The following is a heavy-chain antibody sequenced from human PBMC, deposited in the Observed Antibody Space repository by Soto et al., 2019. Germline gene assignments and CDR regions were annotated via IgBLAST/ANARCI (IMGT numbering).Heavy chain of an antibody. Sequence: LRLSCAASGFTFSNAWMSWVRQAPGKGLEWVGRIKSKTDGGTTDYAAPVKGRFTISRDDSKNTLYLQMNSLKTEDTAVYYCATASPGRYYYYGMDVWGQGTTVTVSS. CDR1: GFTFSNAW. V-gene: IGHV3-15*01. J-gene: IGHJ6*02. CDR2: IKSKTDGGTT. CDR3: ATASPGRYYYYGMDV.